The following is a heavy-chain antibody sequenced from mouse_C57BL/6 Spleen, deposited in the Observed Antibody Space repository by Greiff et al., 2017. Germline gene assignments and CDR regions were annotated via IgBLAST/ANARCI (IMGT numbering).Heavy chain of an antibody. Sequence: QVQLKESGAELAKPGASVKLSCKASGYTFTSYWMHWVKQRPGQGLEWIGYINPSSGYTKYNQKFKDKATLTADKSSSTAYMQLSSLTYEDSAVYYCARSSYSNYGYFDYWGQGTTLTVSS. CDR2: INPSSGYT. CDR3: ARSSYSNYGYFDY. J-gene: IGHJ2*01. CDR1: GYTFTSYW. D-gene: IGHD2-5*01. V-gene: IGHV1-7*01.